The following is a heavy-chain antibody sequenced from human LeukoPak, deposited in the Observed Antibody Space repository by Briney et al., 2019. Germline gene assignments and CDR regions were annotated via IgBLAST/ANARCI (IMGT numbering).Heavy chain of an antibody. D-gene: IGHD4-17*01. J-gene: IGHJ5*02. CDR3: ARAYGDYVSAFDP. CDR1: GFTFSSYG. CDR2: ISYDGSNK. Sequence: GRSLRLSCAASGFTFSSYGMHWVRQAPGKGLEWVAVISYDGSNKYYADSVKGRFTISRDNSKNTLYLQMNSLRAEDTAVYYCARAYGDYVSAFDPWGQGTLVTVSS. V-gene: IGHV3-30*03.